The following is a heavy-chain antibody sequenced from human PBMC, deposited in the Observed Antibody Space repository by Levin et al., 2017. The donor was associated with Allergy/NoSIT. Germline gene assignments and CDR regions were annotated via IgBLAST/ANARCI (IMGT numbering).Heavy chain of an antibody. V-gene: IGHV3-7*01. CDR1: GFTFSSYW. J-gene: IGHJ6*02. CDR2: IKQDGSEK. Sequence: GGSLRLSYAASGFTFSSYWMSWVRQAPGKGLEWVANIKQDGSEKYYVDSVKGRFTISRDNAKNSLYPQMNSLRAEDTAVYYCARGGPRGNYYYGMDVWGQGTTVTVSS. CDR3: ARGGPRGNYYYGMDV. D-gene: IGHD3-10*01.